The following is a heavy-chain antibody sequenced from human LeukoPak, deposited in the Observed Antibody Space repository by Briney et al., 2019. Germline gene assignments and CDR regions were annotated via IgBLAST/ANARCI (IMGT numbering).Heavy chain of an antibody. D-gene: IGHD5-24*01. Sequence: ASVKVSCKASGYTFTSYAMNWVRQAPGQGLEWMGWINTNTGNPTYAQGFTGRFVFSLDTSVSTAYLQISSLKAEDTAVFYCAKSILDGYNFGDYFDYWGQGTLVTVSS. J-gene: IGHJ4*02. V-gene: IGHV7-4-1*02. CDR1: GYTFTSYA. CDR3: AKSILDGYNFGDYFDY. CDR2: INTNTGNP.